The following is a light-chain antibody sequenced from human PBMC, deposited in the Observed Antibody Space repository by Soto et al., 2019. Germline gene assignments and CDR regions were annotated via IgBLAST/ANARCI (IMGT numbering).Light chain of an antibody. CDR1: QRISSY. J-gene: IGKJ5*01. CDR3: QQSYSTPIT. CDR2: AAS. V-gene: IGKV1-39*01. Sequence: DIQMTQSPSSLSASVGDRVTITCRASQRISSYLNWYQQKPGKAPKLLIYAASSLQSGVPSRFSGSGSGTDFTLTIISLQPEDFPTYYCQQSYSTPITFGQGTRLEIK.